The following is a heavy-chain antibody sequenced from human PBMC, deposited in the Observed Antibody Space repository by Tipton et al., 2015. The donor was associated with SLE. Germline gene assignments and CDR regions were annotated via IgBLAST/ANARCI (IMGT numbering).Heavy chain of an antibody. D-gene: IGHD1-26*01. CDR3: AREATYSGSYYNWFDS. V-gene: IGHV4-61*02. J-gene: IGHJ5*02. Sequence: TLSLTCAVSGASISSGSYHWAWIRQPAGKGLEWIGRIYSSGSTNENLSLKSRVSIPKDTPKNQFSLKLSSGTAADTAVYYCAREATYSGSYYNWFDSWGQGTLVTVSP. CDR2: IYSSGST. CDR1: GASISSGSYH.